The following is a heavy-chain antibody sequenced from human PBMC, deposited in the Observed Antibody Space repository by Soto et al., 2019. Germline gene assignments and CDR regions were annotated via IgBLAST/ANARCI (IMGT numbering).Heavy chain of an antibody. V-gene: IGHV1-18*01. CDR3: ARGRYGDY. CDR1: GYDFTTYG. D-gene: IGHD1-1*01. Sequence: QVHLVQSGAEVKKPGASVKVSCKGSGYDFTTYGITWVRHAPGHGLEWMSWISAHNGNTDYAQKLQGRVTVTRDTSTSTAYMELRSLRSDDTAMYYCARGRYGDYWGQGALVNVYS. CDR2: ISAHNGNT. J-gene: IGHJ4*02.